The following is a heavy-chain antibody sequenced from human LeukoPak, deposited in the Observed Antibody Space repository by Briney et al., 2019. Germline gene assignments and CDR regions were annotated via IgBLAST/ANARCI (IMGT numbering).Heavy chain of an antibody. CDR1: GFIFSQHG. CDR2: ISYDGSNK. D-gene: IGHD3-22*01. CDR3: ARDAYDSSGYLFDY. J-gene: IGHJ4*02. V-gene: IGHV3-30*19. Sequence: GGSLRLSCAASGFIFSQHGMHWVRQAPGKGLEWVTVISYDGSNKYYADSVKGRFTISRDNSKNTLYLQMNSLRAEDTAVYYCARDAYDSSGYLFDYWGQGTLVTVSS.